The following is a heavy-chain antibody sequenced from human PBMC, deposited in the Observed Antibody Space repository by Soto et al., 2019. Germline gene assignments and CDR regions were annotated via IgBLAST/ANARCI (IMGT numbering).Heavy chain of an antibody. Sequence: GGSLRLSCAASGFTFTRYSMNWIRQAPGKGLEWVSSISSTTNYIYYGDSMKGRFTISRDNAKNSLYLEMNSLRAEDTAVYYCARESEDLTSNFDYWGQGTLVTVSS. V-gene: IGHV3-21*06. CDR2: ISSTTNYI. CDR1: GFTFTRYS. J-gene: IGHJ4*02. CDR3: ARESEDLTSNFDY.